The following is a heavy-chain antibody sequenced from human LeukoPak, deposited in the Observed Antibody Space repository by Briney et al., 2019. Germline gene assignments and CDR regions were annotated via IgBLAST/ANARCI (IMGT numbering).Heavy chain of an antibody. V-gene: IGHV4-34*01. D-gene: IGHD2-15*01. J-gene: IGHJ4*02. CDR2: INHSGST. CDR3: ARWVLRYCRGGSCYRLPYFDY. CDR1: GGSFSGYY. Sequence: PSETLSLTCAVYGGSFSGYYWSWIRQPPGKGLEWIGEINHSGSTNYNPSLKSRVTISVDTSKNQFSLKLSSVTAADTAVHYCARWVLRYCRGGSCYRLPYFDYWGQGTLVTVSS.